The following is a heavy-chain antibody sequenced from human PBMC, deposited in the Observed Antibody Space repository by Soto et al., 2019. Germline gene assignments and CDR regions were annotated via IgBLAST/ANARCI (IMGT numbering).Heavy chain of an antibody. Sequence: QVRLQESGPGVVKPSETLSLSCNVSGGLISTYYWTWIRQPPGKGLEWVGNVYYTGNTHHNPSLKSRVSISVDTSKNQFSMNRTSVTAADTAVYYCARGWLTAGIDFWGQGILVTVSS. CDR2: VYYTGNT. J-gene: IGHJ4*02. CDR1: GGLISTYY. D-gene: IGHD1-1*01. V-gene: IGHV4-59*01. CDR3: ARGWLTAGIDF.